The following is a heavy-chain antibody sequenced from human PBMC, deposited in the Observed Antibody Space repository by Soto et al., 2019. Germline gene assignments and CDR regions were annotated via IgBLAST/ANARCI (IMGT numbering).Heavy chain of an antibody. J-gene: IGHJ5*02. CDR1: GGTFSSYA. D-gene: IGHD5-18*01. Sequence: VASVKVSCKASGGTFSSYAISWVRQAPGQGLEWMGGIIPIFGTANYAQKFQGRVTITADESTSTAYMELSSLRSEDTAVYYCARQLSGYSYCPIPNWFDPWGQGTLVTVSS. CDR3: ARQLSGYSYCPIPNWFDP. V-gene: IGHV1-69*13. CDR2: IIPIFGTA.